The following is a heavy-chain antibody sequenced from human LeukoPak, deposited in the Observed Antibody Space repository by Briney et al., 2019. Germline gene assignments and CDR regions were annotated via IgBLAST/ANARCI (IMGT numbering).Heavy chain of an antibody. CDR1: GYSFTNYW. D-gene: IGHD5-18*01. CDR2: IYPGDSDT. J-gene: IGHJ4*02. CDR3: ARFIGLRGYSYGFLDQ. V-gene: IGHV5-51*01. Sequence: GESLKISCKGSGYSFTNYWIGWVRQMPGKGLEWMGIIYPGDSDTRYSPSFQGQVTISADKSISTAYLQWSSLKASDTAMYYCARFIGLRGYSYGFLDQWGQGTLVTVSA.